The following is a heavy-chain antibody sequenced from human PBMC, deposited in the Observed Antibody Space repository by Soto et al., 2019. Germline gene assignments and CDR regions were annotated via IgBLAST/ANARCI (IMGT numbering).Heavy chain of an antibody. Sequence: PGESLKISCQGSGYSFTTYWIGWVRQMPGKGLEWMGIIYPGDSDTRYSPSFQGQVTISADKSISTAYLQWSSLKASDTAIYYCAMGGYCSDTTCYNFFDYWGQGTLVTVSS. CDR1: GYSFTTYW. CDR2: IYPGDSDT. D-gene: IGHD2-2*02. J-gene: IGHJ4*02. V-gene: IGHV5-51*01. CDR3: AMGGYCSDTTCYNFFDY.